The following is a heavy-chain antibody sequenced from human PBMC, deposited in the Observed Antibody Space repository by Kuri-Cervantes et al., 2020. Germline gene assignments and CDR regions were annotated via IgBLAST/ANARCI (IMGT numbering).Heavy chain of an antibody. CDR3: MRTEIIFGELRET. V-gene: IGHV3-13*01. Sequence: ETLSLTCAASGFTFSSYDMHWVRQATGKGLEWVSAIGTAGDTYYPGSVKGRFTISRENAKNSLYLQMNSLRAEDTAVYYCMRTEIIFGELRETWGQGTLVTVSS. CDR1: GFTFSSYD. D-gene: IGHD3-10*01. J-gene: IGHJ5*02. CDR2: IGTAGDT.